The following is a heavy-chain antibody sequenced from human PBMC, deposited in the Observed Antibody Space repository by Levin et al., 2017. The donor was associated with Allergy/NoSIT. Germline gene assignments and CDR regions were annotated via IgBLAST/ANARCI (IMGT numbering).Heavy chain of an antibody. CDR1: GFTFSSYA. V-gene: IGHV3-30-3*01. CDR3: ARDGAVAGKFDY. J-gene: IGHJ4*02. CDR2: ISYDGSNK. D-gene: IGHD6-19*01. Sequence: GESLKISCAASGFTFSSYAMHWVRQAPGKGLEWVAVISYDGSNKYYADSVKGRFTISRDNSKNTLYLQMNSLRAEDTAVYYCARDGAVAGKFDYWGQGTLVTVSS.